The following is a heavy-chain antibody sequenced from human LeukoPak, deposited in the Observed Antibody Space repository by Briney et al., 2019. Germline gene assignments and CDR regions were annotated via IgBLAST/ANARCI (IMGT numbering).Heavy chain of an antibody. CDR3: ARRSHCTGDSCYPV. CDR1: GGSMTSSNHY. V-gene: IGHV4-39*01. Sequence: PSETLSLTCTVSGGSMTSSNHYWVWIRQPPGKGLEWIGSIYYGGSTYYNPSLKSRVTISQDTSKNQFSLKVNTVTAADTAVYHCARRSHCTGDSCYPVWGQGTTVTVSS. J-gene: IGHJ6*02. CDR2: IYYGGST. D-gene: IGHD2-15*01.